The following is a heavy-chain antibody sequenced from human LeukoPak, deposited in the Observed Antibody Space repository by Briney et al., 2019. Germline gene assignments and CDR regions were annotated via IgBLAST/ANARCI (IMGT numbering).Heavy chain of an antibody. Sequence: SSETLSLTCTVSGGSMSNSYLTWVRQPAGKGLEWIGRMYVSGTTNHNPSLRSRVTMSIDSSNNQFSLRLGSVTAADTAVYYCARENYYDSSGYSEGMDVWGQGTTVTVS. V-gene: IGHV4-4*07. CDR3: ARENYYDSSGYSEGMDV. CDR1: GGSMSNSY. D-gene: IGHD3-22*01. J-gene: IGHJ6*02. CDR2: MYVSGTT.